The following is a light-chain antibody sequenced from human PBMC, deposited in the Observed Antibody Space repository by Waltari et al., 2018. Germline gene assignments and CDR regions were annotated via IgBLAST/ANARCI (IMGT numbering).Light chain of an antibody. J-gene: IGLJ2*01. V-gene: IGLV1-44*01. CDR3: AAWDDSLNGVV. CDR2: NNN. Sequence: QSVLTQSPSASGTSGQRVTISCSGSSSNIGRDIVNWYRHLPGTAPKLLLYNNNQRPSGVPARCAGSKSGTSASLAISGLQSEDEADYYCAAWDDSLNGVVFGGGTKLSVL. CDR1: SSNIGRDI.